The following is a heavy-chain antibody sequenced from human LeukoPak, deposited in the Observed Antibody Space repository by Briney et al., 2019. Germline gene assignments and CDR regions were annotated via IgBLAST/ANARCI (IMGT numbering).Heavy chain of an antibody. CDR3: ARGSPIRPARREPRKSNWFDP. V-gene: IGHV4-34*12. CDR1: GESFSDYY. Sequence: SETLSFTCAVYGESFSDYYRSWIRKPPGKGLEWIGDIIHSGSTIYNPSLKSRVTISIDTSKKHFCLKLSSVNAADTAVYYCARGSPIRPARREPRKSNWFDPWGQGILVTVSS. CDR2: IIHSGST. D-gene: IGHD6-6*01. J-gene: IGHJ5*02.